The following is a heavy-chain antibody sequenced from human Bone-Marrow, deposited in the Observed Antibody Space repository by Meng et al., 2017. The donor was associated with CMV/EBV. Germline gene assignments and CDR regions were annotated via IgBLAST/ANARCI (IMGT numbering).Heavy chain of an antibody. CDR2: MNPNSGNT. J-gene: IGHJ4*02. V-gene: IGHV1-8*03. Sequence: ASVKVSCKASGGTFSSYAISWVRQATGQGLEWMGWMNPNSGNTGYAQKFQGRVTITRNTSISTAYMELSSLRSEDTAVYYCARGQRRGSSGYYEDWGQGTLVTIAS. CDR1: GGTFSSYA. CDR3: ARGQRRGSSGYYED. D-gene: IGHD3-22*01.